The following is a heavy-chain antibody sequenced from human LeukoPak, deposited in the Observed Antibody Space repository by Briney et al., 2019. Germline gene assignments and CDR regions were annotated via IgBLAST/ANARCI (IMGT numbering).Heavy chain of an antibody. J-gene: IGHJ4*02. V-gene: IGHV3-7*05. CDR1: GFTFSTYW. D-gene: IGHD3-10*01. CDR2: IKQDGSEQ. CDR3: ALPSGITMVRGVRESDY. Sequence: GGSLRLSCAASGFTFSTYWMSWVRQAPGKGLEWVANIKQDGSEQYYVDSVKGRFTISRDNAKNSLFLQMNSLRAEDTAVYYRALPSGITMVRGVRESDYWGQGTLVTVSS.